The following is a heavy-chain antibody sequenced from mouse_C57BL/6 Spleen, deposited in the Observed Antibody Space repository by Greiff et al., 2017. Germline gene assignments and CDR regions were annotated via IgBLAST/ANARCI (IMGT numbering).Heavy chain of an antibody. CDR1: GYTFTSYG. J-gene: IGHJ1*03. D-gene: IGHD2-5*01. Sequence: VQLQQSGAELARPGASVKLSCKASGYTFTSYGISWVKQRTGQGLEWIGEIYPRSGNTYYNEKFKGKATLTADKSSSTAYMELRSLTSEDSAVYFCARAYYSNHGYFDVWGTGTTVTVSS. V-gene: IGHV1-81*01. CDR3: ARAYYSNHGYFDV. CDR2: IYPRSGNT.